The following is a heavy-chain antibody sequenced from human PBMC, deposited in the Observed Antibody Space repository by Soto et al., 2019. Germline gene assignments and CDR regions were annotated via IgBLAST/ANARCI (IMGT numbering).Heavy chain of an antibody. CDR2: VSTRGGST. V-gene: IGHV3-23*01. CDR3: ARWLSPHQQHLVVYSYYGIDV. J-gene: IGHJ6*02. Sequence: GGSMRLSCEASGFTFSNFGMSWVRQAPGKGLEWVSTVSTRGGSTYYADSVKGRFTISRDNSNNTLFLHMNSLRADDTAVYFCARWLSPHQQHLVVYSYYGIDVWGQGTTVTVSS. CDR1: GFTFSNFG. D-gene: IGHD6-6*01.